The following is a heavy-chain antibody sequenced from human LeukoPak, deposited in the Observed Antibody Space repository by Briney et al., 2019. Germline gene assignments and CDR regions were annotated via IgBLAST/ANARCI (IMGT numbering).Heavy chain of an antibody. CDR1: GYTFTGYY. V-gene: IGHV1-2*02. Sequence: ASVKVSCRASGYTFTGYYMHWVRQAPGQGLEWMGWINPNSGGTNYAQKFQGRVTMTRDTSISTAYMELSRLRSDDTAVYYCARDPGGSSATSFDPWGQGTLVTVSS. D-gene: IGHD6-13*01. J-gene: IGHJ5*02. CDR3: ARDPGGSSATSFDP. CDR2: INPNSGGT.